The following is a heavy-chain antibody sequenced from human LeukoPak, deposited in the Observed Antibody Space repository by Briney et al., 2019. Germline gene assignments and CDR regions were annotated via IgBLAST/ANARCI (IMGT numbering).Heavy chain of an antibody. D-gene: IGHD4-17*01. CDR1: GGSISSVDYS. J-gene: IGHJ4*02. CDR2: IYYSGSA. CDR3: ARHKGTTANFDY. V-gene: IGHV4-30-4*08. Sequence: PSQTLSLTCTVSGGSISSVDYSWSWVRQPPGKGLEWVGYIYYSGSAYYNPSLKSRVTISVDTSKNQFSLKLSSVTAADTAVYYCARHKGTTANFDYWGQGTLVTVSS.